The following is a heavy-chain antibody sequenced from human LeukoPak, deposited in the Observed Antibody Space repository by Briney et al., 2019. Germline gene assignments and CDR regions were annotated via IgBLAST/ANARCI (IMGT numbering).Heavy chain of an antibody. D-gene: IGHD3-10*02. CDR2: ISSTSSFT. CDR1: GFTFSDYY. J-gene: IGHJ4*02. V-gene: IGHV3-11*06. CDR3: ARDVRGYKY. Sequence: PGGSLRLSCAASGFTFSDYYMSWIRQAPGKGLEWVSYISSTSSFTNYADSVKGRFTISSDNAKNSLYLQMNSLRAEDTAVYYCARDVRGYKYWGQGTLVTVSS.